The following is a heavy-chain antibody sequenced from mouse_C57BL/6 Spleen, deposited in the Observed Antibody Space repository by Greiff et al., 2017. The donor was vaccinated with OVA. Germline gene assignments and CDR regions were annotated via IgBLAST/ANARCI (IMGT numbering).Heavy chain of an antibody. Sequence: DVQLVESGGGLVKPGGSLKLSCAASGFTFSSYAMSWVRQTPEKRLEWVATISDGGSYTYYPDNVKGRFTISRDNATNNLYLQMSHLKSEDTAMYYCARDYYGNLYYAMDYWGQGASVTVSS. V-gene: IGHV5-4*01. CDR2: ISDGGSYT. J-gene: IGHJ4*01. D-gene: IGHD2-1*01. CDR1: GFTFSSYA. CDR3: ARDYYGNLYYAMDY.